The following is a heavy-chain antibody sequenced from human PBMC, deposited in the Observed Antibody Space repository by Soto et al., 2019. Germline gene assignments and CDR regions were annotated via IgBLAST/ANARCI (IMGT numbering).Heavy chain of an antibody. CDR1: GFSVSSNY. CDR2: VCDVERA. Sequence: EVRLVESGGGLIQPGGSLRLSCVVSGFSVSSNYMSWVRQAPGKGLEWVTVVCDVERANYADSVKGRFTVSRDISKRTVFLQMNSLRAEDTAVYYCARPHSAAFAWAAESWGQGTLVIVSS. V-gene: IGHV3-53*01. CDR3: ARPHSAAFAWAAES. J-gene: IGHJ5*02. D-gene: IGHD1-26*01.